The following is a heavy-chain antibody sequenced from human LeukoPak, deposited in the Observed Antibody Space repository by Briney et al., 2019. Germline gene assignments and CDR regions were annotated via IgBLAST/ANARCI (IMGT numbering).Heavy chain of an antibody. V-gene: IGHV3-21*01. Sequence: PGGSLRLSCAASGFTFSTYSMNWVRQAPGKDLGWVSSISGSSNYVYYSDSVKGRFTISRDNAKNSLYLQMNSLRAEDTAEYYCARDHCSSTSCYTVSFDYWGQGTLVTFSS. CDR2: ISGSSNYV. CDR3: ARDHCSSTSCYTVSFDY. CDR1: GFTFSTYS. J-gene: IGHJ4*02. D-gene: IGHD2-2*02.